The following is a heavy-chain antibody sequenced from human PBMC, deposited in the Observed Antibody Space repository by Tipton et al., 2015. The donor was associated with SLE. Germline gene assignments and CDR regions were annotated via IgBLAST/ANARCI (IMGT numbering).Heavy chain of an antibody. Sequence: TLSLTCTASGASIRSYYWSWIRQPPGKGLEWIGYMHYSGNSDYNPSLKSRVTISVDTSKNQFSLKLSSVTAADTAVYYCASGYDRDYWGLGTLVTVSS. CDR2: MHYSGNS. CDR3: ASGYDRDY. D-gene: IGHD5-12*01. CDR1: GASIRSYY. V-gene: IGHV4-59*08. J-gene: IGHJ4*02.